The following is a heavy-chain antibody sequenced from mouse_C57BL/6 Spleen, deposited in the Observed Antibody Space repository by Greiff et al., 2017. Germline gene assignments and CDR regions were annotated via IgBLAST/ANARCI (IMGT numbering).Heavy chain of an antibody. CDR3: VRHGYPAMDY. CDR1: GFSFNTYA. Sequence: EVPLVESGGGLVQPKGSLKLSCAASGFSFNTYAMNWVRPAPGKGLEWVARIRSKSNNYATYYADSVKDRFTISRDDSESMLYLQMNDLKTEDTAMYYCVRHGYPAMDYWGQGTSVTVSS. V-gene: IGHV10-1*01. CDR2: IRSKSNNYAT. J-gene: IGHJ4*01.